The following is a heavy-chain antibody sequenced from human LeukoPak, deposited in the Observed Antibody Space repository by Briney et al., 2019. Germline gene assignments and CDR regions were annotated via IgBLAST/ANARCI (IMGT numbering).Heavy chain of an antibody. J-gene: IGHJ4*02. CDR3: ERDLTRSDVDDC. D-gene: IGHD4-11*01. V-gene: IGHV1-2*02. CDR2: INPNSGDT. CDR1: GYTFSAFY. Sequence: ASVKVSCKASGYTFSAFYIHWVRQAPGQGLEWMAWINPNSGDTNYAQKFLGRVTVTTDTSISTAYMELSRLTSDDTAVYYCERDLTRSDVDDCWGQGILVTVSS.